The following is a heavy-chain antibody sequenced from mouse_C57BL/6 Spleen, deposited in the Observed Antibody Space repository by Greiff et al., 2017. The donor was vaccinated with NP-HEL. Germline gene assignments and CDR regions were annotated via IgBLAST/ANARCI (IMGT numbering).Heavy chain of an antibody. Sequence: VQLQQSGPELVKPGASVKISCKASGYSFTGYYMNWVKQSPEKSLEWIGEINPYTGGTTYNQKFKAKATLTVDKSSSTAYMQLKSLTSEDAAVYYCARGAYSYDYAMDYWGQGTSVTVSS. J-gene: IGHJ4*01. D-gene: IGHD2-12*01. CDR2: INPYTGGT. CDR1: GYSFTGYY. V-gene: IGHV1-42*01. CDR3: ARGAYSYDYAMDY.